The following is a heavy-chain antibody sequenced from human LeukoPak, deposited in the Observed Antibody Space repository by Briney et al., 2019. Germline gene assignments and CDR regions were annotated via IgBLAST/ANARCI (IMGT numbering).Heavy chain of an antibody. CDR1: GFTFSSYS. D-gene: IGHD2-15*01. J-gene: IGHJ6*02. CDR3: ASWDCSGGSCYSGVGYYYGMDV. V-gene: IGHV3-21*01. CDR2: ISSSSSYT. Sequence: GGSLRLSCAASGFTFSSYSMNWVRQTPGKGLEWVSSISSSSSYTYYADSVKGRFTISRDNAKNSLYLQMNSLRAEDTAVYYCASWDCSGGSCYSGVGYYYGMDVWGQGTTVTVSS.